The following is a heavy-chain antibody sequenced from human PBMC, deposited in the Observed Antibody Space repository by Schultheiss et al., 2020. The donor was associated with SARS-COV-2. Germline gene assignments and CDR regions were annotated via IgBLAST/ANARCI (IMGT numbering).Heavy chain of an antibody. D-gene: IGHD3-22*01. V-gene: IGHV3-49*04. CDR3: TRDRHYYDSSGYQSFDY. J-gene: IGHJ4*02. Sequence: GGSLRLSCAASGFTFDDYAMHWVRQAPGKGLEWVGRIKSKTDAGTTDYAASVKGRFTISRDDSKSIAYLQMNSLKTEDTAVYYCTRDRHYYDSSGYQSFDYWGQGTLVTVSS. CDR1: GFTFDDYA. CDR2: IKSKTDAGTT.